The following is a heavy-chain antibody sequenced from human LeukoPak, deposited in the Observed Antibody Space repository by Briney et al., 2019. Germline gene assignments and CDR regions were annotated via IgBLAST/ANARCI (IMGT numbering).Heavy chain of an antibody. CDR2: IYYSGST. CDR1: GGSISSSSYY. CDR3: ARRNFSGWYGY. Sequence: SETLSLTCTVSGGSISSSSYYWGWIRQPPGKGLEWIGSIYYSGSTYYNPSLKSRVTISVDTSKNQFSLKVSSVTAADTAVYYCARRNFSGWYGYWGQGTLVTVSS. D-gene: IGHD6-19*01. J-gene: IGHJ4*02. V-gene: IGHV4-39*07.